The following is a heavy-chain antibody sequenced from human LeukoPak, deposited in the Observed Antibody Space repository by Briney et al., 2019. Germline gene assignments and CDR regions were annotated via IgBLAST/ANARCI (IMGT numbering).Heavy chain of an antibody. V-gene: IGHV4-59*01. J-gene: IGHJ3*02. CDR2: IYYSGST. Sequence: SETLSLTCTVSGGSISSYYWSWIRQPPGKGLEWIGYIYYSGSTNYNPSLKSRVTISVDTSKNQFSLKLSSVTAADTAVYYCARGARTFDIWGQETMVTVSS. CDR3: ARGARTFDI. CDR1: GGSISSYY.